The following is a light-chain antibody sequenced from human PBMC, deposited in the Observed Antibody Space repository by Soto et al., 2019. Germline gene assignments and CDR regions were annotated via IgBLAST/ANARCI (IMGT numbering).Light chain of an antibody. Sequence: DIQMTQSPSTLSASVGDRVAITCRASQSINIWLAWYQQKPGKAPRLLIYKASTLESGVPSRFSGSGSGTEFTLTISSLQPDDFGTYYCQQYNSYPYTFGQGTELEIK. CDR3: QQYNSYPYT. J-gene: IGKJ2*01. CDR1: QSINIW. V-gene: IGKV1-5*03. CDR2: KAS.